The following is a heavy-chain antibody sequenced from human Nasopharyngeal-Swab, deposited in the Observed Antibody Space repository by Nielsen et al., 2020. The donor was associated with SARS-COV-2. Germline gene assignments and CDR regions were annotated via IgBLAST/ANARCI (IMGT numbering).Heavy chain of an antibody. V-gene: IGHV3-11*06. Sequence: GGSLRLSCAASGFTFSDYYMSWIRQAPGKGLEWVPSISSSSSYIYYADSVKGRFTISRDNAKNSLYLQMNSLRAEDTAVYYCAREEGSSWHYFDYWGQGTLVTVSS. CDR1: GFTFSDYY. CDR2: ISSSSSYI. D-gene: IGHD6-13*01. J-gene: IGHJ4*02. CDR3: AREEGSSWHYFDY.